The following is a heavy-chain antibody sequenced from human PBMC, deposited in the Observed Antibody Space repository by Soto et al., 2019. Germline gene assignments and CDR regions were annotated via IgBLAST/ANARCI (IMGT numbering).Heavy chain of an antibody. CDR2: INPNSGGT. CDR3: AREIGGYDCSSTSCYGMYFDY. CDR1: GYTFTGYY. J-gene: IGHJ4*02. D-gene: IGHD2-2*01. V-gene: IGHV1-2*04. Sequence: QVQLVQSGAEVKKPGASVKVSCKASGYTFTGYYMHWVRQAPGQGLEWMGWINPNSGGTNYAQKFQGWVTMTRDTSISTAYMELSRLRSDDTAVYYCAREIGGYDCSSTSCYGMYFDYWGQGTLVTVSS.